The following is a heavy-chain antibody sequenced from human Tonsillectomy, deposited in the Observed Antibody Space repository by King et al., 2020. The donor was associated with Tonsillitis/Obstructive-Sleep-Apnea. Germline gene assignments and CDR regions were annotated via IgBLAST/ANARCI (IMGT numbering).Heavy chain of an antibody. D-gene: IGHD3-3*01. CDR1: GFTFSDYY. Sequence: QLVQSGGGLVKPGGSLRLSCAASGFTFSDYYMSWIRQAPGKGLEWVSYISSSGSTIYYADSVKGRFTISRDNAKNSLYLQMNSLRAEDTAVYYCARGYRISTIFGVVIDQGGLDVWGQGTTVTVSS. CDR3: ARGYRISTIFGVVIDQGGLDV. V-gene: IGHV3-11*01. J-gene: IGHJ6*02. CDR2: ISSSGSTI.